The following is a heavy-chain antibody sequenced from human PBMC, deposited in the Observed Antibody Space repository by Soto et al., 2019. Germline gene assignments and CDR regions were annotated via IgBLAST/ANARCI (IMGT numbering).Heavy chain of an antibody. V-gene: IGHV3-30*18. CDR1: GFTFSSYG. J-gene: IGHJ4*02. CDR3: AKCPYGDYPSVYDY. Sequence: QVQLVESGGGVVQPGRSLRLSCAASGFTFSSYGMHWVRQAPGKALEWVAVISYDGSNKYYADSVKGRFTISRDNSKNTLYLHMNSLRAEDTAVYYCAKCPYGDYPSVYDYWGQGTLVTVSS. D-gene: IGHD4-17*01. CDR2: ISYDGSNK.